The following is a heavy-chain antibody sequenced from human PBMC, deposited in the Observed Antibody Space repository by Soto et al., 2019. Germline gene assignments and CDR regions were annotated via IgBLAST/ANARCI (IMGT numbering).Heavy chain of an antibody. Sequence: SETLSLTCTVSGDSSVSSSSYYWGWIRQPPGKGLEWIGSIYYTGNTFYSPSFRSRLTISVDTSKSQFSLKLRSVTAADTATYYCASEVSSTDGMDVWGQGTTVTVSS. D-gene: IGHD2-15*01. CDR1: GDSSVSSSSYY. J-gene: IGHJ6*02. CDR2: IYYTGNT. CDR3: ASEVSSTDGMDV. V-gene: IGHV4-39*01.